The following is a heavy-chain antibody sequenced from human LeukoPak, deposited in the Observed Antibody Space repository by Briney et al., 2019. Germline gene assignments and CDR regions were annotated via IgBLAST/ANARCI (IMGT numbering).Heavy chain of an antibody. Sequence: GGSLRLSCAASGFTFSSYSMNWVRQAPGKGLEWISYISSSSSIIFYVDSVKGRFTISRDNSKNTLYLQVNSLRAEDTAIYYCAKGLFYDSGDHYYFDYWGQGTLVTVSS. CDR2: ISSSSSII. V-gene: IGHV3-48*01. CDR3: AKGLFYDSGDHYYFDY. CDR1: GFTFSSYS. J-gene: IGHJ4*02. D-gene: IGHD3-22*01.